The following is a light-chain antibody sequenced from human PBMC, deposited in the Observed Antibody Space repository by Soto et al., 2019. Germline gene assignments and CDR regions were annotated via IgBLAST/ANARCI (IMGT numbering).Light chain of an antibody. Sequence: EIVMTQSPATLSVSPGERATLSCRASQSVNSNLAWYQQKPGQAPRLLIYDASTRATGIPARFSGSGSGTDFTLTISSLQSEDFAVYYCQQYNKWPLTFGGGTKVEIK. CDR2: DAS. CDR1: QSVNSN. CDR3: QQYNKWPLT. J-gene: IGKJ4*01. V-gene: IGKV3-15*01.